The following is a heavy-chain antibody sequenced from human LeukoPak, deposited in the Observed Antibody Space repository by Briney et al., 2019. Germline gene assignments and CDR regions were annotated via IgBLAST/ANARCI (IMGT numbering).Heavy chain of an antibody. J-gene: IGHJ4*02. CDR3: ARGLYLEHCSSTSYYEDY. D-gene: IGHD2-2*01. CDR1: GGSFSGYY. CDR2: INHSGST. V-gene: IGHV4-34*01. Sequence: SETLSLTCAVYGGSFSGYYWSWIRQPPGKGLEWIGEINHSGSTNYNPSLKSRVTISVGTSKNQFSLKLSSVTAADTAVYYCARGLYLEHCSSTSYYEDYWGQGTLVTVSS.